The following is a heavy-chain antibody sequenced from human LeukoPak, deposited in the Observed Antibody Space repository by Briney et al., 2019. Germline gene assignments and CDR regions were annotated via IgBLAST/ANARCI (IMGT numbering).Heavy chain of an antibody. J-gene: IGHJ4*02. CDR1: GYTFTNYA. V-gene: IGHV1-3*03. CDR2: INAGNADT. Sequence: ASVKVSCKASGYTFTNYAIQWVRQAPGRRLEWMGWINAGNADTRYSQEFQGRVTITRDTSASTAYMEFSSLRSEDMAVYYCARDGTYYDSSGYSGYFDYWGQGTLVTVSS. CDR3: ARDGTYYDSSGYSGYFDY. D-gene: IGHD3-22*01.